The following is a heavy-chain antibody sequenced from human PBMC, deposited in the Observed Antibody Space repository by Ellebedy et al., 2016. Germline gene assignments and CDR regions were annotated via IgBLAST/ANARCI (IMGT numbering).Heavy chain of an antibody. CDR3: VKGYRIAARGGVDY. J-gene: IGHJ4*02. V-gene: IGHV3-23*01. CDR2: ISGSGGST. D-gene: IGHD6-6*01. CDR1: GFTFSSYA. Sequence: GESLKISCAASGFTFSSYAMSWVRQAPGKGLEWVSAISGSGGSTYYADSVKGRFTISRDNSKNTLYLQMNSLRAEDTAVYYCVKGYRIAARGGVDYWGQGTLVTVSS.